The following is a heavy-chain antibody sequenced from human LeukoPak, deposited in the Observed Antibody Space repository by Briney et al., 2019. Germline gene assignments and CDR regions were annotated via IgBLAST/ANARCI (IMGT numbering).Heavy chain of an antibody. V-gene: IGHV3-53*01. CDR2: IYSGGST. D-gene: IGHD6-6*01. CDR1: GFTVSSNY. CDR3: AQESGHSSSNFFDY. Sequence: GGSLLLSCAASGFTVSSNYMSWVRQAPGKGLEWVSVIYSGGSTYYADSVKGRFTISRDNSKNTLYLQMNSLRAEDTAVYYCAQESGHSSSNFFDYWGQGTLVTVSS. J-gene: IGHJ4*02.